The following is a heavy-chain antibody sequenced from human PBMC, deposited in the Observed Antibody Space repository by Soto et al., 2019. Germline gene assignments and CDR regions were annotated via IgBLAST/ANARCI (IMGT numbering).Heavy chain of an antibody. D-gene: IGHD3-9*01. V-gene: IGHV4-30-4*01. CDR3: ARSVILTGGSYKDLIRLHYFDT. J-gene: IGHJ4*02. CDR2: IYHSGSA. Sequence: SETLSLTCTVSGGSIISGDYYWIWIRQPPGKGLEWIGEIYHSGSAIYTPSLKSRVTLSLDESKNEFSLNVDSVTAADTAVYYCARSVILTGGSYKDLIRLHYFDTWGPGTLVTVSS. CDR1: GGSIISGDYY.